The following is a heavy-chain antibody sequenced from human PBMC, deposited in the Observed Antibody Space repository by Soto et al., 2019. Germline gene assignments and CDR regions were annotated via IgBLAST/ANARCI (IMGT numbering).Heavy chain of an antibody. CDR3: ARGRYSGYDSPGFDY. J-gene: IGHJ4*02. V-gene: IGHV4-59*01. CDR2: IYYSGST. D-gene: IGHD5-12*01. CDR1: GGSISSYY. Sequence: QVQLQESGPGLVKPSETLSLTCTVSGGSISSYYWSWIRQPPGKGLEWIGYIYYSGSTNYNPSLKSRVTISVDTSKNQFSLKLSSVTAADTAVYYCARGRYSGYDSPGFDYWGQGTLVTVSS.